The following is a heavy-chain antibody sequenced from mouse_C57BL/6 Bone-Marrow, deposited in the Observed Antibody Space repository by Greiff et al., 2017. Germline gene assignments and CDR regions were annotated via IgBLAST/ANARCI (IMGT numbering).Heavy chain of an antibody. CDR3: ARGAY. J-gene: IGHJ3*01. CDR2: IDPSDSYT. CDR1: GYTFTSYW. Sequence: VQLQQPGAELVKPGASVKLSCKASGYTFTSYWMQWVKQRPGQGLEWIGEIDPSDSYTNYNQKFKGKATLTVDTSSSTAYMQLSSLPSEDSAVYYCARGAYWGQGTLVTVSA. V-gene: IGHV1-50*01.